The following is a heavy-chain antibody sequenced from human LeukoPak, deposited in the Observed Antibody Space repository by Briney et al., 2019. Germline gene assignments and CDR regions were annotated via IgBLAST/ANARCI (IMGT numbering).Heavy chain of an antibody. J-gene: IGHJ6*02. Sequence: GGSLRLSCLASGFTFSSYAMLWVRQAPGKGLEWGAVIAFDGSNALYADSVKGRFTISRDISKSTLYLEVNSLKAEDSAIYYCSRGRYGDYSRSGYYYGMDVWGQGTTVTVSS. CDR2: IAFDGSNA. CDR3: SRGRYGDYSRSGYYYGMDV. V-gene: IGHV3-30-3*01. CDR1: GFTFSSYA. D-gene: IGHD4-17*01.